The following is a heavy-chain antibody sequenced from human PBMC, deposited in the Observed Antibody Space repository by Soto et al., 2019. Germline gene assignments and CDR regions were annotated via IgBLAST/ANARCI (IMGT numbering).Heavy chain of an antibody. J-gene: IGHJ5*02. CDR1: GGTFSSYA. V-gene: IGHV1-69*13. CDR3: ARTAERQWVHWFDP. Sequence: GASVKVSCKASGGTFSSYAISWVRQAPGQGLEWMGGIIPIFGTANYAQKFQGRVTITADESTSTAYMELSSLRSEDTAAYYCARTAERQWVHWFDPWGQGTLVTVSS. D-gene: IGHD6-19*01. CDR2: IIPIFGTA.